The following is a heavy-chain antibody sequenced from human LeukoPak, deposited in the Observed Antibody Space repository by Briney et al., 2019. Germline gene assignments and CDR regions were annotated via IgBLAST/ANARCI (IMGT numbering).Heavy chain of an antibody. J-gene: IGHJ4*02. Sequence: ASVKVSCKASGYTFTAYYIHWVRQAPGQGLEWMGWISAYNGNTNYAQKLQGRVTMTTDTSTSTAYMELRSLRSDDTAVYYCARDFLPFFEYSSSSPRDYWGQGTLVTVSS. CDR3: ARDFLPFFEYSSSSPRDY. CDR1: GYTFTAYY. V-gene: IGHV1-18*04. CDR2: ISAYNGNT. D-gene: IGHD6-6*01.